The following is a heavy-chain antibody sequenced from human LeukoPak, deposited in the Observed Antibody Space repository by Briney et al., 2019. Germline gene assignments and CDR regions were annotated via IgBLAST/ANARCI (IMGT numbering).Heavy chain of an antibody. J-gene: IGHJ4*02. D-gene: IGHD4-17*01. V-gene: IGHV3-73*01. CDR2: IRSKANSFAT. CDR3: TGHSSANGDYYFDS. CDR1: GFIFSDSA. Sequence: PGGSLKLSCAASGFIFSDSAMHWARQASGKGLEWVGRIRSKANSFATAYSESVKGRFTVSRDDSKNTAYLQMNSLKTEDTAVYYCTGHSSANGDYYFDSWGQGTPVTVSS.